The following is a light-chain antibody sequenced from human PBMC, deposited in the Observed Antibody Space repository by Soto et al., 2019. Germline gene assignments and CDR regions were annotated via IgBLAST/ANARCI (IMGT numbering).Light chain of an antibody. J-gene: IGKJ2*01. CDR2: GAS. V-gene: IGKV3-15*01. Sequence: EIVITQSPTTLSVSPGGRATLSCRASQSISDTLAWYQQKPGQAPRLLIYGASTRATGIPARLSGSGSETEFTLTISSLQSEDFAVYYCQQYNNWPPYTFGQGTKVDIK. CDR3: QQYNNWPPYT. CDR1: QSISDT.